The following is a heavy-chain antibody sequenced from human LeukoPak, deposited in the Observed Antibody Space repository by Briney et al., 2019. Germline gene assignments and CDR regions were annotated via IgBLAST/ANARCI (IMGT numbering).Heavy chain of an antibody. Sequence: GGSLKLSCAASGFTFSSYSMNWVRQAPGKGLEWVSSISSSSSYIYYADSVKGRFTISRDNAKNSLYLQMNSLRAEDTAVYYCAKDGPTYYYDSTYYFDYWGQGTLVTVSS. CDR2: ISSSSSYI. V-gene: IGHV3-21*04. D-gene: IGHD3-22*01. CDR1: GFTFSSYS. J-gene: IGHJ4*02. CDR3: AKDGPTYYYDSTYYFDY.